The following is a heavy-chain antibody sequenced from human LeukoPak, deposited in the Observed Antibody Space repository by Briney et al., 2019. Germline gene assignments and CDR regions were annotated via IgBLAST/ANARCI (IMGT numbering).Heavy chain of an antibody. V-gene: IGHV6-1*01. CDR3: ARTTGTFDY. D-gene: IGHD7-27*01. J-gene: IGHJ4*02. CDR1: GDNVSSKSAA. CDR2: TYYRSKWYI. Sequence: SHTLSLTCAISGDNVSSKSAAWNWIRQSPSRGLEWLGRTYYRSKWYIEFALSVKSRITINPDPSKNQFSLQLNSLTPEDTAVYYCARTTGTFDYWGQGTLVTVSS.